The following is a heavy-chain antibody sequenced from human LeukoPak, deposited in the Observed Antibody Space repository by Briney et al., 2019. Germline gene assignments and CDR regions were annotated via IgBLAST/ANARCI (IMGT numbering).Heavy chain of an antibody. J-gene: IGHJ4*02. CDR2: ISGSGGST. D-gene: IGHD2-15*01. CDR3: ARDVYCSGGSCYYFIDY. Sequence: GGSLRLSCAASGFTFSSYAMNWVRQAPGKGLEWVSAISGSGGSTYYADSVKGRFTISRDNANNSLYLQMNSLRAEDTAVYYCARDVYCSGGSCYYFIDYWGQGTLVTVSS. CDR1: GFTFSSYA. V-gene: IGHV3-23*01.